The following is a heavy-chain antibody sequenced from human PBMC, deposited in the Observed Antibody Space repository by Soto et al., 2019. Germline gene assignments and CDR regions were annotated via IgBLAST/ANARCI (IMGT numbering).Heavy chain of an antibody. D-gene: IGHD1-1*01. CDR2: INSDGSST. V-gene: IGHV3-74*01. CDR1: GFTFSSYW. J-gene: IGHJ4*02. Sequence: GGSLRLSCAASGFTFSSYWMHWVRQAPGKGLVWVSRINSDGSSTSYADSVKGRFTISRDNAKNTLYLQMNSLRAEDTAVYYRARAGTTGTYYFDYWGQGTLVTVSS. CDR3: ARAGTTGTYYFDY.